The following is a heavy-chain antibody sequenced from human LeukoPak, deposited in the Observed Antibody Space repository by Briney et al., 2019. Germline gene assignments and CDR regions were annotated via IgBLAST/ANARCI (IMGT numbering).Heavy chain of an antibody. V-gene: IGHV1-18*01. J-gene: IGHJ4*02. D-gene: IGHD5-24*01. CDR1: GYTFTSYG. CDR3: ARAGREMATIFHPRDY. Sequence: ASVKVSCKASGYTFTSYGISWVRQAPGQGLEWMGWISAYNGNTNYAQKLQGRVTMTTDTSTSAAYMELRSLRSDDTAVYYCARAGREMATIFHPRDYWGQGTLVTVSS. CDR2: ISAYNGNT.